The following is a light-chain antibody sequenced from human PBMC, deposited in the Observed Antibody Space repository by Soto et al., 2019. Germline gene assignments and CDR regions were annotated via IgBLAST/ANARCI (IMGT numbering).Light chain of an antibody. CDR1: QSVNSN. J-gene: IGKJ2*01. V-gene: IGKV3-15*01. CDR2: GAS. CDR3: QQYNDWPPYT. Sequence: EIVMTQSPATLSVSPGERATLSCRASQSVNSNLAWYQQKPGQSPRLRIYGASTRATGIPARFSGSGSGTEFTLTISSLQSEDFAVYYCQQYNDWPPYTFGQGTKLDIK.